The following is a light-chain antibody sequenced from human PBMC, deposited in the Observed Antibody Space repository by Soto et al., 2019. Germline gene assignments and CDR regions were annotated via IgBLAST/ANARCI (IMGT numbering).Light chain of an antibody. CDR2: GAS. J-gene: IGKJ2*01. V-gene: IGKV3-15*01. CDR1: QSVSSN. Sequence: EIVMTQSPATLSVSPGERATLSCRASQSVSSNLAWYQQKPGQAPRLLIYGASTRATGIPARFSGSGSGTNFTLTICRLQSEDFAVYYCQQYNNWPPITFGQGTKLEIK. CDR3: QQYNNWPPIT.